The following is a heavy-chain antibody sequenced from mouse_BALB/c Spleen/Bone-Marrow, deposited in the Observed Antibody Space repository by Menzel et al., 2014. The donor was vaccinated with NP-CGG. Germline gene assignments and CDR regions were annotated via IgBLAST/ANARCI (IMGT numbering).Heavy chain of an antibody. J-gene: IGHJ3*01. D-gene: IGHD2-3*01. CDR1: GFTFSNYA. Sequence: EVQVVESGGGLVKPGGSLKLSCAASGFTFSNYAMSWVRQTPEKRLEWVATISSGGSYTYCPDSVKGRITISRDNAKNTLYLQMSSLRSEDTAMYYCARNDGYFDWGQGTLVTVSA. CDR2: ISSGGSYT. CDR3: ARNDGYFD. V-gene: IGHV5-9-3*01.